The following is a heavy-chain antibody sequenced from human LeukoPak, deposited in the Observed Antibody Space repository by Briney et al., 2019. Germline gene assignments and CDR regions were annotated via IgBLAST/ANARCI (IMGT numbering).Heavy chain of an antibody. CDR2: IIPILGIA. CDR3: ARQGCSGGSCYHPWDYYGMDV. J-gene: IGHJ6*02. Sequence: SVKVSCKASGGTFSGYAISWVRQAPGQGLEWMGRIIPILGIANYAQKFQGRVTITADKSTSTAYMELSSLRSEDTAVYYCARQGCSGGSCYHPWDYYGMDVWGQGTTVTVSS. D-gene: IGHD2-15*01. V-gene: IGHV1-69*04. CDR1: GGTFSGYA.